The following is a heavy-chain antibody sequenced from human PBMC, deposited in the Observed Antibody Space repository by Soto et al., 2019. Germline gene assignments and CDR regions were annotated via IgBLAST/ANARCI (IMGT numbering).Heavy chain of an antibody. CDR2: ISGSGGSA. V-gene: IGHV3-23*01. CDR1: GFTFSSYA. D-gene: IGHD3-10*01. J-gene: IGHJ5*02. CDR3: AKPMVRGVITHNWFDP. Sequence: GGSLRLSCAASGFTFSSYAMSWVRQAPGKGLEWVSAISGSGGSAYYADSVKGRFTISRDDSKNTLYLQMNSLRAEDTAVYYCAKPMVRGVITHNWFDPWGQGTLVTVSS.